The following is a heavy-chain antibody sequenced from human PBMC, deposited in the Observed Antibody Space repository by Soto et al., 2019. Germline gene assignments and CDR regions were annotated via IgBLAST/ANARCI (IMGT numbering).Heavy chain of an antibody. Sequence: PGGSLRLSCAASGFTFSNYAMSWVRQAPGKGLEWVSVICSGGCTTDYADSVKGRFTLSRDNSKNIMYLQMNSLRVEDTALYYCARDRQPDGIWTFDYWGRGTLVTVSS. D-gene: IGHD1-1*01. CDR1: GFTFSNYA. CDR2: ICSGGCTT. CDR3: ARDRQPDGIWTFDY. V-gene: IGHV3-23*03. J-gene: IGHJ4*02.